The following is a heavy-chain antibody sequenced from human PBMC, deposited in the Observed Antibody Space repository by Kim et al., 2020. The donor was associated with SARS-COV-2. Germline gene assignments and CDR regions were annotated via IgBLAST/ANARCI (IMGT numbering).Heavy chain of an antibody. CDR1: GFTFSSYA. CDR3: AVLPGIAAAGDDAFDI. J-gene: IGHJ3*02. Sequence: GGSLRLSCAASGFTFSSYAMHWVRQAPGKGLEWVAVISYDGSNKYYADSVKGRFTISRDNSKNTLYLQMNSLRAEDTAVYYCAVLPGIAAAGDDAFDIWGQGTMVTVSS. V-gene: IGHV3-30*04. D-gene: IGHD6-13*01. CDR2: ISYDGSNK.